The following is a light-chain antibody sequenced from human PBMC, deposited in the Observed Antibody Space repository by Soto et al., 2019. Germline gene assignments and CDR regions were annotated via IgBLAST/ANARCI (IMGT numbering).Light chain of an antibody. CDR1: QTVTNNY. J-gene: IGKJ1*01. Sequence: ESVLTQSPGTLSLSSGERATLSCRASQTVTNNYLVWYQQKPGQTPTVLIYGASTRANGTPDRFSGSGFGTDFILTISRLEPEDSAVYYCQQYDTSPTFGQGTKVDIK. CDR2: GAS. V-gene: IGKV3-20*01. CDR3: QQYDTSPT.